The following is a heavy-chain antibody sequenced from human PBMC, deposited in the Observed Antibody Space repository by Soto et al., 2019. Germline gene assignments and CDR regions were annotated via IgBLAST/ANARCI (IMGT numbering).Heavy chain of an antibody. CDR2: ISGSGGST. Sequence: GGSLRLSCAASGFTFSSYAMNWVRQAPGKGLEWVSVISGSGGSTYYADSVKGRFTISRDNSKSTLYLQMNSLRAEDTAVYYCAARRSCSGGGCYCPDYWGQGTLVTVSS. J-gene: IGHJ4*02. V-gene: IGHV3-23*01. CDR3: AARRSCSGGGCYCPDY. CDR1: GFTFSSYA. D-gene: IGHD2-15*01.